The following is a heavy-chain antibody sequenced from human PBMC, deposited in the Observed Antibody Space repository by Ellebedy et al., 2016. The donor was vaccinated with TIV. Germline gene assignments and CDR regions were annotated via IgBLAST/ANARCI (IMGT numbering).Heavy chain of an antibody. D-gene: IGHD3-3*01. J-gene: IGHJ6*03. CDR2: MNPNSGGT. V-gene: IGHV1-8*01. Sequence: ASVKVSXXASGYTFTSYNINWVRQATGQGLEWVGWMNPNSGGTGYAQKFQGRVNMTRNTSIRTASMELSSLRHDDTAIYYCARGRTIFGAVKLYYLDVWGKGTTVTVS. CDR1: GYTFTSYN. CDR3: ARGRTIFGAVKLYYLDV.